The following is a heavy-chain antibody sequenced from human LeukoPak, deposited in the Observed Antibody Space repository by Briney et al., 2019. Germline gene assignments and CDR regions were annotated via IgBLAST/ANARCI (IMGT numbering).Heavy chain of an antibody. CDR1: GGSISSGTYY. Sequence: PSQTLSLTCTVSGGSISSGTYYWTWIRQPAGKGLEWIGRINTTGSTNYNPSLKSRVTMSTDTSKNQFSLKLSSVTAADTAVYYCARVTTGGYYNCWGQGTLVTVSS. J-gene: IGHJ4*02. CDR2: INTTGST. V-gene: IGHV4-61*02. CDR3: ARVTTGGYYNC. D-gene: IGHD3-22*01.